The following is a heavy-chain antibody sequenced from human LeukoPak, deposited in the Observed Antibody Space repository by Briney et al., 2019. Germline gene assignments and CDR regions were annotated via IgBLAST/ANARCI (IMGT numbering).Heavy chain of an antibody. J-gene: IGHJ4*02. Sequence: GGSLRLSRAASDFAFRNYWMHWVRQPPGKGLVWVSRINSDGNITTYADSVKGRFTISRDNAKNTLFLQMNSLRVEDTAVYYCTRAIQGIADYWGQGTLVTVSS. CDR1: DFAFRNYW. CDR3: TRAIQGIADY. D-gene: IGHD6-13*01. CDR2: INSDGNIT. V-gene: IGHV3-74*01.